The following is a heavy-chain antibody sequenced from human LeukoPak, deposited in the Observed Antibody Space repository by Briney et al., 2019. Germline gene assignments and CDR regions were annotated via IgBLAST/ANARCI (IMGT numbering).Heavy chain of an antibody. CDR3: AMSHDYYDSSGYYYFDY. CDR2: INPNNGGT. J-gene: IGHJ4*02. V-gene: IGHV1-2*02. D-gene: IGHD3-22*01. CDR1: GYTFTGYY. Sequence: ASVKVSCKASGYTFTGYYMHWVRQAPGQGLEWMGGINPNNGGTNYAQKFQGRVTMTRDTSISTDYMELSRLRSDDTAVYYCAMSHDYYDSSGYYYFDYWGQGTLGTVSS.